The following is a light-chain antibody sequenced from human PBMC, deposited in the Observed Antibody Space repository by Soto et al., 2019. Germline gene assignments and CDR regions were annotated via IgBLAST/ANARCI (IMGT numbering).Light chain of an antibody. CDR1: QSVSSSY. Sequence: EIVLTQSPGTLSLSPGERATLSCRASQSVSSSYLAWYQQKPGQAPRLLIYGASSRATGIPDRFSGSGSGTDFTLTISRLEPEDFAVYYCMQALQTLITFGQGTRLEIK. V-gene: IGKV3-20*01. J-gene: IGKJ5*01. CDR2: GAS. CDR3: MQALQTLIT.